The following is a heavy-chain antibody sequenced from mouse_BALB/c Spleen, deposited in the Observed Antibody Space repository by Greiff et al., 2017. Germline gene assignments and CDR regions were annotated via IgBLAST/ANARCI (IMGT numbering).Heavy chain of an antibody. CDR2: ISSGGSYT. CDR3: ARDSSRYAMDY. CDR1: GFTFSSYA. V-gene: IGHV5-9-4*01. Sequence: EVKLVESGGGLVKPGGSLKLSCAASGFTFSSYAMSWVRQSPEKRLEWVAEISSGGSYTYYPDTVTGRFTISRDNAKNTLYLEMSSLRSEDTAMYYCARDSSRYAMDYWGQGTSVTVSS. J-gene: IGHJ4*01. D-gene: IGHD1-1*01.